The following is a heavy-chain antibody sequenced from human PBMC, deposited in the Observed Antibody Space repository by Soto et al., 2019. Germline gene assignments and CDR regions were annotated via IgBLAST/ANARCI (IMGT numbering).Heavy chain of an antibody. J-gene: IGHJ4*02. V-gene: IGHV3-48*02. CDR1: WVSFLGFC. Sequence: PWGGPRLPSCAPWVSFLGFCINCVPQAPGKGLEWVSYISSSSSTIYYADSVKGRFTISRDNAKNSLYLQMNSLRDEDTAVYYCARDLGYGLFDYWGQGTLVTVSS. D-gene: IGHD5-18*01. CDR3: ARDLGYGLFDY. CDR2: ISSSSSTI.